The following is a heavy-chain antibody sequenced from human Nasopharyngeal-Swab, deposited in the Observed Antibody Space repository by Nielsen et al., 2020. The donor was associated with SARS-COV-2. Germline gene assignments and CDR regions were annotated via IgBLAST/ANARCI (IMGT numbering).Heavy chain of an antibody. CDR2: ISSSSSTI. CDR3: ARDSYPEEAYCGGDCYLNYYYYYGMDV. Sequence: WIPQPPGKGLEWVSYISSSSSTIYYADSVKGRFTISRDNAKNSLYLQMNSLRAEDTAVYYCARDSYPEEAYCGGDCYLNYYYYYGMDVWGQGTTVTVSS. J-gene: IGHJ6*02. V-gene: IGHV3-48*04. D-gene: IGHD2-21*01.